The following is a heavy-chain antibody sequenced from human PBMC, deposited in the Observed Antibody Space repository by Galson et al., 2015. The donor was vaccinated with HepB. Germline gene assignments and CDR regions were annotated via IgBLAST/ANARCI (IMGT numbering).Heavy chain of an antibody. CDR1: GGTFSSYA. Sequence: SVKVSCKASGGTFSSYAISWVRQAPGQGLEWMGGIIPIFGTANYAQKFQGRVTITADESTSTAYMELSSLRSEDTAVYYCAREGSGSYYASTFDYWGQGTLVTVSS. CDR2: IIPIFGTA. CDR3: AREGSGSYYASTFDY. V-gene: IGHV1-69*13. D-gene: IGHD1-26*01. J-gene: IGHJ4*02.